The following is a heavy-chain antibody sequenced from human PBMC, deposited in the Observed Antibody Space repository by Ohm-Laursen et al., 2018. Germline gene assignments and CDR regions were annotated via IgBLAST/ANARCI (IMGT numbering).Heavy chain of an antibody. CDR3: AGQYSSGWYYYYYYGMDV. Sequence: SDTLSLTCTVSGGSISSYYWSWIRQPAGKGLEWIGRIYTSGSTNYNPSLKSRVTMSVDTSKNQFSLKLNSVTAADTAVYYCAGQYSSGWYYYYYYGMDVWGQGTTVTVSS. V-gene: IGHV4-4*07. J-gene: IGHJ6*02. CDR1: GGSISSYY. D-gene: IGHD6-19*01. CDR2: IYTSGST.